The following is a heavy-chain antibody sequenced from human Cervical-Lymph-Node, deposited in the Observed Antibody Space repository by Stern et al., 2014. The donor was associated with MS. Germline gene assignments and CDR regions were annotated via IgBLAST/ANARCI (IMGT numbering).Heavy chain of an antibody. V-gene: IGHV1-46*04. Sequence: VQLVQSGAEVKKPGASVKVSCKASGYIFLNYWIHWVRQAPGQGLEWMGIIKPRGGDTIYAQKLKGRVTMTRDSSTSTVYMELTNLRFDDTAVYYCARLEGVTASSDDWGQGTLLTVSS. CDR1: GYIFLNYW. CDR3: ARLEGVTASSDD. J-gene: IGHJ4*02. D-gene: IGHD2-21*02. CDR2: IKPRGGDT.